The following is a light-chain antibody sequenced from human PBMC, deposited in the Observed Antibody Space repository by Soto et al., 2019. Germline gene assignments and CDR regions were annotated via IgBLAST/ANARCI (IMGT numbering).Light chain of an antibody. J-gene: IGKJ5*01. CDR3: QQYGSSIT. Sequence: EIVLTQSPGTLSLSPGERDTLSCRASQSISSSRLVWYQQKPGQAPGLLIYGASSRATGIPDRFSGSGSGTDFTLTISRLEPEDFAVYYCQQYGSSITFGQGTRLEIK. CDR1: QSISSSR. CDR2: GAS. V-gene: IGKV3-20*01.